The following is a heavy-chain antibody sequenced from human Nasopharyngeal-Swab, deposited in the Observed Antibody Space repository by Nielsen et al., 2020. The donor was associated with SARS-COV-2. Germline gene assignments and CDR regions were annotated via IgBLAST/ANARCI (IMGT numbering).Heavy chain of an antibody. CDR2: TSWNSGSI. D-gene: IGHD2-2*01. V-gene: IGHV3-9*01. CDR3: AKDSSPAAADYYYMDV. J-gene: IGHJ6*03. CDR1: GFTFDDYA. Sequence: GGSLRLSCAASGFTFDDYAMHWVRQAPGKGLEWVSGTSWNSGSIGYADSVKGRFTISRDNAKNSLYLQMNSLRAEDTALYYCAKDSSPAAADYYYMDVWGKGTTVTVSS.